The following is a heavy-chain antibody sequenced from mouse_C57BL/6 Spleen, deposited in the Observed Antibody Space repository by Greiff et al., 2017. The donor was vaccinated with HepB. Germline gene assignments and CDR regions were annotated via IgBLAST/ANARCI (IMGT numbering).Heavy chain of an antibody. CDR1: GYSITSGYY. V-gene: IGHV3-6*01. CDR2: ISYDGSN. J-gene: IGHJ4*01. CDR3: ARDRDDYDYAMDY. Sequence: EVKLVESGPGLVKPSQSLSLTCSVTGYSITSGYYWNWIRQFPGNKLEWMGYISYDGSNNYNPSLKNRISITRDTSKNQFFLKLNSVTTEDTATYYCARDRDDYDYAMDYWGQGTSVTVSS. D-gene: IGHD2-4*01.